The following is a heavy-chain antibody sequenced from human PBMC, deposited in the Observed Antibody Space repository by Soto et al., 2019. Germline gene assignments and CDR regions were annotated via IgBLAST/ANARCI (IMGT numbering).Heavy chain of an antibody. CDR3: AKGQNYCSGGSCYPDAFDI. CDR1: GFTFSSYG. CDR2: ISYDGSNK. D-gene: IGHD2-15*01. V-gene: IGHV3-30*18. J-gene: IGHJ3*02. Sequence: GGSLRLSCAASGFTFSSYGVHWVRQAPGKGLEWVAVISYDGSNKYYADSVKGRFTISRDNSKNTLYLQMNSLRAEDTAVYYCAKGQNYCSGGSCYPDAFDIWGQGTMVTVSS.